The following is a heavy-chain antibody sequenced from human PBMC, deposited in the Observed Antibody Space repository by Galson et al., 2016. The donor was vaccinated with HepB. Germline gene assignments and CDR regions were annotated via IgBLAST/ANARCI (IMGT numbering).Heavy chain of an antibody. V-gene: IGHV3-30-3*01. CDR3: ARSVIELVPTDSQNFDL. D-gene: IGHD2-8*02. CDR2: ISSDGSNQ. CDR1: GFTFNQHP. Sequence: SLRLSCAASGFTFNQHPMHWVRHAPGKGLEWVALISSDGSNQLYADSVTGRFTISRDNSKDTLKLQMNSLGTEDTAMYSCARSVIELVPTDSQNFDLWGHGTLVTVSS. J-gene: IGHJ4*01.